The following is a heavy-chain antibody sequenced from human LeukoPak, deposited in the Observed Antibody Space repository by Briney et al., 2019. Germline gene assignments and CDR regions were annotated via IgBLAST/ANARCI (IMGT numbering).Heavy chain of an antibody. V-gene: IGHV4-39*07. CDR2: IYYSGST. D-gene: IGHD3-9*01. Sequence: SETLSLTCTVSGGSISSSSYYWGWIRQPPGKGLEWIGSIYYSGSTHYNPSLKSRVTISVDTSKNQFSLKVSSVTAADTAMYYCARVQESQIDYYFDYWGQGTLVTVSS. J-gene: IGHJ4*02. CDR3: ARVQESQIDYYFDY. CDR1: GGSISSSSYY.